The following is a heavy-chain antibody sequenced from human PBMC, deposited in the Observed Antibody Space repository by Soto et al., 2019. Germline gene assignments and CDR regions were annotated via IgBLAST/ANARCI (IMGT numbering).Heavy chain of an antibody. CDR3: TTARGGYDYSEYYYYYYGMDV. CDR1: GFTFSNAW. J-gene: IGHJ6*02. D-gene: IGHD5-12*01. Sequence: GGSLRLSCAASGFTFSNAWMNWVRQAPGKGLEWVGRIKSKTDGGTTDYAAPVKGRFTISRDDSKNTLYLQMNSLKTEDTAVYYCTTARGGYDYSEYYYYYYGMDVWGQGTTVTVSS. CDR2: IKSKTDGGTT. V-gene: IGHV3-15*07.